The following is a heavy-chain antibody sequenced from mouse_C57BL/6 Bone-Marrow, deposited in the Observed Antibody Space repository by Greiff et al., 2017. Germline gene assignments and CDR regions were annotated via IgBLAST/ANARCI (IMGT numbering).Heavy chain of an antibody. J-gene: IGHJ2*01. CDR1: GFNIKDYY. CDR2: IGPDDGDT. D-gene: IGHD4-1*01. Sequence: VQLQQSGAELVKPGASVTLSCTASGFNIKDYYMYWVKQRTEQSLEWIGRIGPDDGDTKYAPKFQGKATITADTSSNTAYLQLSSLTSEDTAVYCGARSLTGTLDYWGQGTTLTVSS. CDR3: ARSLTGTLDY. V-gene: IGHV14-2*01.